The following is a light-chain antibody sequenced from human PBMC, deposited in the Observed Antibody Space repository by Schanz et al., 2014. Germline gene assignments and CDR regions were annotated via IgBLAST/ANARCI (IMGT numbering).Light chain of an antibody. CDR1: SSNIENNY. Sequence: QSVLTQPPSVSAAPGQKVTISCSGSSSNIENNYVAWYRQLPGTAPKLLIYDNDKRPSGIPDRFSGSKSGTSATLGIIGLQTGDEANYYCGTWDSSLSAVVFGGGTKLTVL. V-gene: IGLV1-51*01. CDR3: GTWDSSLSAVV. J-gene: IGLJ2*01. CDR2: DND.